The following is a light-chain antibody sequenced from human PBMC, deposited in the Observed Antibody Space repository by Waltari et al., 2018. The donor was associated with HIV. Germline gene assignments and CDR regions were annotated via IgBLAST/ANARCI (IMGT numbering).Light chain of an antibody. CDR3: QAWDSSSAVV. J-gene: IGLJ2*01. CDR1: KLGDTY. Sequence: SYELTQPPSVSVSPGQTDSITCSGDKLGDTYASWYQQKPGQSPVLVIYQNSKRPSGIPERFSGSNSGDTATLTISGTQAVDEADYYCQAWDSSSAVVFGGGTKLTVL. CDR2: QNS. V-gene: IGLV3-1*01.